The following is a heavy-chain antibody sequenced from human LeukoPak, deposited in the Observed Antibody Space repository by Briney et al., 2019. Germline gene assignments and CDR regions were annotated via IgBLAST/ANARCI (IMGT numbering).Heavy chain of an antibody. V-gene: IGHV3-23*01. J-gene: IGHJ4*02. D-gene: IGHD3-22*01. CDR2: ISGSGGST. Sequence: GGSLRLSCAASGLTFSSYAMSWVRQAPGKGLEWVSAISGSGGSTYYADSVKGRFTISRDNSKNTLYLQMNSLRAEDTAVYYCAKGVDYYDSSGFDYWGQGTLVTVSS. CDR1: GLTFSSYA. CDR3: AKGVDYYDSSGFDY.